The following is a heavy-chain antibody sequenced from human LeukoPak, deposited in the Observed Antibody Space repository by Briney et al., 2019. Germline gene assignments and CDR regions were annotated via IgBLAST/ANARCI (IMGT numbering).Heavy chain of an antibody. CDR3: ATSRTLDH. J-gene: IGHJ4*02. V-gene: IGHV3-7*05. CDR1: GFTNSSYW. Sequence: GGSLRLSCAAPGFTNSSYWMNGVRQAPGKGLEWVANIKQDGSEKYYVDSVKGRFTLSRDNAKSSLYLQMNRLRVEDTAVYYCATSRTLDHWGQGTLVTVSS. CDR2: IKQDGSEK.